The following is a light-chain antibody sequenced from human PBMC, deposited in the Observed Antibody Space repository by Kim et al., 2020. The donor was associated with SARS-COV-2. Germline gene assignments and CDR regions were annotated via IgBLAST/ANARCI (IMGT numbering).Light chain of an antibody. CDR1: QGISTY. CDR3: QQYHTSPYN. V-gene: IGKV3-20*01. J-gene: IGKJ2*01. Sequence: WSPGERATLACRAVQGISTYLAWYQQKPGQSPRLLIYGAFNRAPGIPDRFSGSESGTDFTLTISGLEPEDFAVYYCQQYHTSPYNFGPGTKLEI. CDR2: GAF.